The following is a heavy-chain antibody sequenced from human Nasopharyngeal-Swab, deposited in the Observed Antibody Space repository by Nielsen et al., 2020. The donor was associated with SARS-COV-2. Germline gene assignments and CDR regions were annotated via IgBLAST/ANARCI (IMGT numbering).Heavy chain of an antibody. J-gene: IGHJ6*02. CDR1: GFTFNNYN. Sequence: ESLKISCAASGFTFNNYNFNWVRQAPGKGLEWVSSISSRSSYIYYADSVKGRFTISRDNAKNSLYLQMNSLRAEDTAVYYCARDGLDYDFWSAYFMDVWGQGTTVTVSS. CDR2: ISSRSSYI. V-gene: IGHV3-21*01. CDR3: ARDGLDYDFWSAYFMDV. D-gene: IGHD3-3*01.